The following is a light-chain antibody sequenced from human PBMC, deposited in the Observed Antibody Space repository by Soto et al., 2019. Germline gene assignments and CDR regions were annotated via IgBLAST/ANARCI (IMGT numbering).Light chain of an antibody. J-gene: IGKJ1*01. CDR2: KAS. V-gene: IGKV1-5*03. Sequence: DIQMTQSPSSLSASVGDRVTITCRASPTISRWLAWYQQKPGKAPKLLIYKASTLKSGVPSRFSGSGSGTEFTLTISSLQPDDFATYYCQHYNSYSEAFGQGTKVDIK. CDR1: PTISRW. CDR3: QHYNSYSEA.